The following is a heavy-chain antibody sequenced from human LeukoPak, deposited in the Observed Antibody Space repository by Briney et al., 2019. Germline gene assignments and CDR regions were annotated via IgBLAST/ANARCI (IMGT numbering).Heavy chain of an antibody. CDR1: GFTFSSYS. CDR2: ISSSSSYI. J-gene: IGHJ4*02. CDR3: ARAYGIAVAGTVDY. D-gene: IGHD6-19*01. Sequence: GGSLRLSCAASGFTFSSYSMNWVRQAPGKGLEWVSSISSSSSYIYYADSVKGRFTISRDNAKNSLYLQMNSLRAEDTALYYCARAYGIAVAGTVDYWGQGTLVTVSS. V-gene: IGHV3-21*04.